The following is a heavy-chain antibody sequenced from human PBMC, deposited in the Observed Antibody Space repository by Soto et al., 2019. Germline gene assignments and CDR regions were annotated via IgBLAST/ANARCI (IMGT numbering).Heavy chain of an antibody. CDR1: GGSISTYY. J-gene: IGHJ5*02. Sequence: QVQLQASGPGLVKPSETLSLTCTVSGGSISTYYWAWIRQPPGKGLEWIGYVHYSGTTNYNPSLKSRVTMSVDTSKNQFSLKLRSVTAADTAVYYCARGKIIGPWGQGTLVTVSS. V-gene: IGHV4-59*01. CDR2: VHYSGTT. CDR3: ARGKIIGP.